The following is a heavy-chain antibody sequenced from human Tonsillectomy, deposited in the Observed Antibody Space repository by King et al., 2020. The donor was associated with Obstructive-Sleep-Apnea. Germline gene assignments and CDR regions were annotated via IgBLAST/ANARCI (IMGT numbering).Heavy chain of an antibody. V-gene: IGHV3-23*04. D-gene: IGHD3-10*01. CDR2: ISGSGAST. CDR3: AKDPNGSGSSDYFDS. CDR1: GFTFSSYA. J-gene: IGHJ4*02. Sequence: VQLVESGGDLVQPGGSLRLSCAASGFTFSSYAVGWVRQAPGKGLEWVSSISGSGASTYFADSVKGRFTISRDNSKNTLYLQMNSLRAEDTAVYYCAKDPNGSGSSDYFDSWGQGTLVTVSS.